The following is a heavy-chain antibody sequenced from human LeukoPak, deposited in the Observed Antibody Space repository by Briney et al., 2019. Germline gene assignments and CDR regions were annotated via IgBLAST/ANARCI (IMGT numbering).Heavy chain of an antibody. CDR1: GGSFSGYY. D-gene: IGHD1-20*01. Sequence: PSETLSLTCAVYGGSFSGYYWSWIRQPPGKGLEWIGEINHSGSTNYNPSLKSRVTISVDTSKNQFSLKLSSVTAADTAVYYCARVGMSITGTTNFDYWGQGTLVTVPS. CDR2: INHSGST. J-gene: IGHJ4*02. V-gene: IGHV4-34*01. CDR3: ARVGMSITGTTNFDY.